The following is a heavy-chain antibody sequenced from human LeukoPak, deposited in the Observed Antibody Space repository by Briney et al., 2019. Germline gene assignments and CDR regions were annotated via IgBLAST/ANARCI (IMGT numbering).Heavy chain of an antibody. V-gene: IGHV4-38-2*02. CDR3: AWEIYYYDSSGYYYREPDAFDI. Sequence: SETLSLTCTVSGYSISGTYHWGWIRQPPGKGLEWIGSIYYSGSTYYNPSLKSRVTMSVDTSKNQFSLKLSSVTAADTAVYYCAWEIYYYDSSGYYYREPDAFDIWGQGTMVTVSS. J-gene: IGHJ3*02. D-gene: IGHD3-22*01. CDR1: GYSISGTYH. CDR2: IYYSGST.